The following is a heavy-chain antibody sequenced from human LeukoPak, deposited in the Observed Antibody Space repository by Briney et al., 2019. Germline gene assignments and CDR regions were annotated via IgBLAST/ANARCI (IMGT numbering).Heavy chain of an antibody. V-gene: IGHV3-23*01. D-gene: IGHD2-8*02. CDR3: AKGSTGASGYYFDS. CDR1: GFTFSNYV. Sequence: GGSLRLSCAASGFTFSNYVMGWVRQAPGKGLEWVSSIIDSGDTTYHSDSVKARFTVSRDNSDNTMSLQMNNLRAEDTAIYYCAKGSTGASGYYFDSWGQGTLVTVSS. J-gene: IGHJ4*02. CDR2: IIDSGDTT.